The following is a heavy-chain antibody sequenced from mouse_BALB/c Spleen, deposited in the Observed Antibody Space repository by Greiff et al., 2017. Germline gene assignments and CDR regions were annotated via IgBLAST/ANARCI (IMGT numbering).Heavy chain of an antibody. CDR3: AREGSDY. CDR1: GFTFSSFG. CDR2: ISSGSSTI. V-gene: IGHV5-17*02. J-gene: IGHJ2*01. Sequence: EVQVVESGGGLVQPGGSRKLSCAASGFTFSSFGMHWVRQAPEKGLEWVAYISSGSSTIYYADTVKGRFTISRDNPKNTLFLQMTSLRSEDTAMYYCAREGSDYWGQGTTLTVSS.